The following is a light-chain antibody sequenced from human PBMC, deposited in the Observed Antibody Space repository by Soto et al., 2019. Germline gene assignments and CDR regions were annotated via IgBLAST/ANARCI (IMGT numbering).Light chain of an antibody. CDR1: SSNIGGTNY. Sequence: QSVLTQPPSASGTPGQRVFISCSGSSSNIGGTNYAYWYQQLPGAAPKLLMHSNNLRPSGVPERISGSKSGTSASLAISGLRSEDEAVYYCASWDDRLGAVIFGVGPKVTVL. CDR3: ASWDDRLGAVI. CDR2: SNN. V-gene: IGLV1-47*02. J-gene: IGLJ2*01.